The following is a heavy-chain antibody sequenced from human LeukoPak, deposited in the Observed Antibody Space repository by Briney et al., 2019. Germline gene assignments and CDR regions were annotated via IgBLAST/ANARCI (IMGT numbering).Heavy chain of an antibody. D-gene: IGHD3-16*02. CDR2: IYASGNT. V-gene: IGHV4-4*07. Sequence: SETLSLTCTVSGGSISSYYWSWVRQPAGKGLEWIGRIYASGNTNYNPSLKSRVTISVDTSKNQFSLKLSSVTAADTAVYYCARHLIVGWGVINHYFDYWGQGTLVTVSS. CDR3: ARHLIVGWGVINHYFDY. J-gene: IGHJ4*02. CDR1: GGSISSYY.